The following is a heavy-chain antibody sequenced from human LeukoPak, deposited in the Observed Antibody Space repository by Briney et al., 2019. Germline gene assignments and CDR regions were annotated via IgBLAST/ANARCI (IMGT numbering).Heavy chain of an antibody. D-gene: IGHD2-2*01. Sequence: ASVKVSCKASGYTFTGYYMHWVRQAPGQGLEWMGWINPNSGGTNYAQKFQGRVTMTRDTSISTAYMELSRLRSDDTAVYYCARDYEDIVVVPAADNWFDPWGQGTLVTVSS. CDR1: GYTFTGYY. CDR3: ARDYEDIVVVPAADNWFDP. J-gene: IGHJ5*02. V-gene: IGHV1-2*02. CDR2: INPNSGGT.